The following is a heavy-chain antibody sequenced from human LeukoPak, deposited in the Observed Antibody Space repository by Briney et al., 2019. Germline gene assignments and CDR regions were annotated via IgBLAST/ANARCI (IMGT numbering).Heavy chain of an antibody. V-gene: IGHV3-48*02. D-gene: IGHD3-10*01. Sequence: GGSLRLSCAASGFTFSSYSMNWVRQAPGKGLEWVSYISSSSSTIYYADSVKGRFTISRDNAKNSLYLQMTSLRDEDTAVYYCARDGMVRGVIIWDAFDIWGQGTMVTVSS. CDR2: ISSSSSTI. CDR3: ARDGMVRGVIIWDAFDI. CDR1: GFTFSSYS. J-gene: IGHJ3*02.